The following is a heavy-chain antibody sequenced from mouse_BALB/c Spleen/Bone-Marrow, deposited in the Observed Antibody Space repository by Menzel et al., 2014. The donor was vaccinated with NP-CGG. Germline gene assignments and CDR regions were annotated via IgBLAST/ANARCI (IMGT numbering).Heavy chain of an antibody. V-gene: IGHV5-9-3*01. CDR2: ISSGGSYT. CDR1: GFTFSSCA. CDR3: ARAGRYDGNFDY. J-gene: IGHJ2*01. D-gene: IGHD2-14*01. Sequence: EVQLQESGGGLVKPGGSLKLSCAASGFTFSSCAMSWVRQTPEKRLEWVATISSGGSYTYCLDSVKGRFTISRDNAKNTLYLQMSSLRSKDTAIYYCARAGRYDGNFDYWGQGTTLTVSS.